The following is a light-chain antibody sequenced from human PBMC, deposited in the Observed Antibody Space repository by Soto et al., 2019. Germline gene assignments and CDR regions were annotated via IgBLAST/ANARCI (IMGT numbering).Light chain of an antibody. J-gene: IGLJ3*02. CDR2: GNS. CDR3: QSYDSSLSGSV. V-gene: IGLV1-40*01. Sequence: QAVVTQPPSVSGAPGQRVTISCTGSSSNIGAGYDVHWYQQLPGTAHKLLIYGNSNQPSSVPDRFYGSKSGTSASLAITGLQAEDEADYYSQSYDSSLSGSVFGGGTKVTVL. CDR1: SSNIGAGYD.